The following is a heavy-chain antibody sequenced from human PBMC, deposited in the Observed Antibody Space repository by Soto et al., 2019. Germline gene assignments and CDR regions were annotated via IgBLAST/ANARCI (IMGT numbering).Heavy chain of an antibody. Sequence: SETLSLTCTVSGGSISSGGYYWSWIRQHPGKGLEWVGYIYYSGSTYYNPSLKSRVTISVDTSKNQFSLKLSSVTAADTAVYYCARGRLSGSYFDYWGQGTLVTVSS. CDR2: IYYSGST. CDR3: ARGRLSGSYFDY. J-gene: IGHJ4*02. V-gene: IGHV4-31*03. CDR1: GGSISSGGYY. D-gene: IGHD1-26*01.